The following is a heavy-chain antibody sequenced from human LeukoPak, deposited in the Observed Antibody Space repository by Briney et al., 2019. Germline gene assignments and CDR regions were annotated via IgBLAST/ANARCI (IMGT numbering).Heavy chain of an antibody. J-gene: IGHJ4*02. D-gene: IGHD3-3*01. CDR3: VKPLSFVPIFEF. CDR1: GFSFSTYT. Sequence: PGRSLRLSCAASGFSFSTYTMHWVRQAPGKGLEWVALISHDGKNIYHADSVKGRFTVSRDNSKNTLFLQMNSLRPEDTGVYFCVKPLSFVPIFEFWGQGTLVTVSS. CDR2: ISHDGKNI. V-gene: IGHV3-30*14.